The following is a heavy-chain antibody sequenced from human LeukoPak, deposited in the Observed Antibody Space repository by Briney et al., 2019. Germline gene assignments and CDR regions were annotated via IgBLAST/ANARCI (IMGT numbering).Heavy chain of an antibody. Sequence: SETLSLTCTVSGGSISSYYWSWIRQPPGKGLEWIGYIYYSGSTNYNPSLKNRVTISVDTSKNQFSLKLSSVTAADTAVYYCARDRGGGGFGSYYYYYYGMDVWGQGTTVTVSS. CDR3: ARDRGGGGFGSYYYYYYGMDV. V-gene: IGHV4-59*01. CDR2: IYYSGST. J-gene: IGHJ6*02. D-gene: IGHD2-21*01. CDR1: GGSISSYY.